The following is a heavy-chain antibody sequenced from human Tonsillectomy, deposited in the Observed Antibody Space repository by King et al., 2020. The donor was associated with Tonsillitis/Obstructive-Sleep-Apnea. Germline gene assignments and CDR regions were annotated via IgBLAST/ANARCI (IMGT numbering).Heavy chain of an antibody. J-gene: IGHJ4*02. V-gene: IGHV4-61*01. CDR1: GGSVSSGSYY. CDR3: AGDVGTGTTPSAFDY. CDR2: IYYSGST. D-gene: IGHD1-7*01. Sequence: VQLQESGPGLVKPSETLSLTCTVSGGSVSSGSYYWSWIRQPPGKGLEWIGYIYYSGSTNYNPSLKSRVTISVDTSKNQFSLKPSSVTAADTAVYYCAGDVGTGTTPSAFDYWGQGTLVTVSS.